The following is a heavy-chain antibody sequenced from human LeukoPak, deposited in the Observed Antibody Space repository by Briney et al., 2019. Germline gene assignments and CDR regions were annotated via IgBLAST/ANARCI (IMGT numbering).Heavy chain of an antibody. J-gene: IGHJ6*02. CDR2: ISSTSSM. V-gene: IGHV3-48*04. CDR3: ARGNYGDYDHYGMDV. Sequence: GGSLRLSCAASGFTFRSYWMSWVRQAPGKGLEWLSYISSTSSMYYADSVKGRFAISRDNAKNSLYLQMNSLRAEDTAVYYCARGNYGDYDHYGMDVWGQGTTVTVSS. CDR1: GFTFRSYW. D-gene: IGHD4-17*01.